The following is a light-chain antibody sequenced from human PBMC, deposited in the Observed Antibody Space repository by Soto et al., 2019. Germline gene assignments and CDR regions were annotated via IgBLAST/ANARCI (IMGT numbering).Light chain of an antibody. CDR2: STN. CDR3: VLYMGSGIWV. J-gene: IGLJ3*02. CDR1: SGSVSTSYY. Sequence: QTVVTQEPSFSVSPGGTVTLTCGLSSGSVSTSYYPSWYQQTPGQAPRKRIYSTNTRSSGVPARFSGSILGNKAALTITGAQADDESDYYGVLYMGSGIWVFGGGAKLTV. V-gene: IGLV8-61*01.